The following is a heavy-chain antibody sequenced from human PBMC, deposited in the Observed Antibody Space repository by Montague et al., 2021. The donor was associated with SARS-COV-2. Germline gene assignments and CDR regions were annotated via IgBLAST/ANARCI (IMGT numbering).Heavy chain of an antibody. CDR3: ARAHGGSWAHLDN. CDR2: IYTSGTT. V-gene: IGHV4-61*02. CDR1: GGSISSGSYY. D-gene: IGHD2-15*01. J-gene: IGHJ4*02. Sequence: TLSLTCTVSGGSISSGSYYWSWIRPPAGKGLESIVRIYTSGTTDYSFSLKSRVTISVDTSKNQFSLKLTSVTAADTAVYYCARAHGGSWAHLDNWGQGSLVTVSS.